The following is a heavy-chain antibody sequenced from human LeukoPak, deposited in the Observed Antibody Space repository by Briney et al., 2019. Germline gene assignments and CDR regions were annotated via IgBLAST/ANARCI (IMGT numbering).Heavy chain of an antibody. Sequence: ASVKVSCKASGGTFSSYAISWVRQAPGPGIEWMGGIIPIFGTANYAQKFQGRVTTTADESTSTAYMELSSLRSEDTAVYYCARIGYCSSTSCLGDAFDIWGQGTMVTVSS. D-gene: IGHD2-2*01. V-gene: IGHV1-69*13. CDR2: IIPIFGTA. CDR3: ARIGYCSSTSCLGDAFDI. CDR1: GGTFSSYA. J-gene: IGHJ3*02.